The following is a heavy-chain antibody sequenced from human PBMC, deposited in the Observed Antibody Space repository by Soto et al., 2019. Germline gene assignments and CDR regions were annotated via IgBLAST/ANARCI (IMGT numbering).Heavy chain of an antibody. Sequence: GASVKVSCKASGYAFTGYYMHWVRQAPGQGLEWMGCINPNSGGTKYAQKFQGRVTMTRYTSISTAYLELSSLRSQDTAVYYCARGDLLTEADYYYGMDVCGQGTTVTVSS. CDR2: INPNSGGT. V-gene: IGHV1-2*02. CDR1: GYAFTGYY. J-gene: IGHJ6*02. D-gene: IGHD3-9*01. CDR3: ARGDLLTEADYYYGMDV.